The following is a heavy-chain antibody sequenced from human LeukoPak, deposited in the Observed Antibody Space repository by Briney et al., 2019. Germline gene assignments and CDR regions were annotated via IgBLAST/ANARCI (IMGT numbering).Heavy chain of an antibody. Sequence: GGSLRLSCAASGFTVSSNYTSWVRQAPGKGLEWVSVIYSGGSTYYADSVKGRFTISRDNSKNTLSLQMNSLRAEDTAVYYCARSRGLSYYGSGSYYTWFDYWGQGTLVTVSS. D-gene: IGHD3-10*01. CDR2: IYSGGST. V-gene: IGHV3-53*01. J-gene: IGHJ4*02. CDR1: GFTVSSNY. CDR3: ARSRGLSYYGSGSYYTWFDY.